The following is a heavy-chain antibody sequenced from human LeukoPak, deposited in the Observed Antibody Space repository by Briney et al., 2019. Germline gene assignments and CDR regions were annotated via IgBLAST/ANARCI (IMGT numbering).Heavy chain of an antibody. CDR2: IYCSGIT. CDR1: GYSISSSNYY. Sequence: PSETLSLTCTVSGYSISSSNYYGGWIRLPPGKGLEWTGNIYCSGITYYNPSIMSLVTICVVAPKNQFFLKLTSVTAADTAVYYCAGFSGGGRYYYYTDVWGEGTTVTVSS. D-gene: IGHD2-15*01. J-gene: IGHJ6*03. V-gene: IGHV4-39*01. CDR3: AGFSGGGRYYYYTDV.